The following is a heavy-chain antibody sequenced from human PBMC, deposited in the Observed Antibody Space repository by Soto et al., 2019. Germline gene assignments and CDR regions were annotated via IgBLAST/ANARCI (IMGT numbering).Heavy chain of an antibody. CDR1: GGSLTGYY. D-gene: IGHD5-12*01. CDR3: ARGQEGIVATH. J-gene: IGHJ4*02. V-gene: IGHV4-34*01. Sequence: QVQLQQWGAGLLKPSETLSLTCTVNGGSLTGYYWSWIRQPPGKGLEWIGEVKDGGSTNYSPSLRGRVSRSAHTARNPFSQRLNAVTAPDPAVYLWARGQEGIVATHWDQGALVTVSS. CDR2: VKDGGST.